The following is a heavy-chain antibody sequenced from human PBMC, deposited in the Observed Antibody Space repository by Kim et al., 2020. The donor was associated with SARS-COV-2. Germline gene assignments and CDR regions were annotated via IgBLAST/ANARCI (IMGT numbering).Heavy chain of an antibody. Sequence: GESLKISCKGSGYSFTSYWIGWVRQMPGKGLEWMGIIYPGDSDTRYSPSFQGQVTISADKSISTAYLQWSSLKASDTAMYYCARLDWNYVYYYYGMDVWGDGTTVTVSS. J-gene: IGHJ6*02. V-gene: IGHV5-51*01. CDR2: IYPGDSDT. CDR1: GYSFTSYW. CDR3: ARLDWNYVYYYYGMDV. D-gene: IGHD1-7*01.